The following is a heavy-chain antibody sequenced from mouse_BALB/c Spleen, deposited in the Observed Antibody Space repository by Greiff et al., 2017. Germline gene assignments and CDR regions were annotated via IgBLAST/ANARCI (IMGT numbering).Heavy chain of an antibody. D-gene: IGHD1-1*01. CDR2: IDPANGNT. Sequence: DVKLQESGAELVKPGASVKLSCTASGFNIKDTYMHWVKQRPEQGLEWIGRIDPANGNTKYDPKFQGKATITADTSSNTAYLQLSSLTSEDTAVYYCALEDYYGSSNWGQGTTLTVSS. CDR1: GFNIKDTY. J-gene: IGHJ2*01. CDR3: ALEDYYGSSN. V-gene: IGHV14-3*02.